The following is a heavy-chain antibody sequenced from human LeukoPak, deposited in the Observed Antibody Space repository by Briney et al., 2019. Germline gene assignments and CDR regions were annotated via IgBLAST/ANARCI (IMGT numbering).Heavy chain of an antibody. CDR2: IYYSGST. Sequence: PSETLSLTCTVSGGSISSSSYYWGWIRQPPGKGLEWIGTIYYSGSTYYNPSLKSRVVISVDTSKNQFSLKLSSVTAADTAVYYCARQGRDYFDYWGQGTLVTVSS. J-gene: IGHJ4*02. CDR3: ARQGRDYFDY. CDR1: GGSISSSSYY. V-gene: IGHV4-39*01.